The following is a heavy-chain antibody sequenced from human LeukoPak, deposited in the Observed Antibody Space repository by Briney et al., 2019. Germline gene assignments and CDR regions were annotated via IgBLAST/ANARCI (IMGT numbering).Heavy chain of an antibody. J-gene: IGHJ5*02. CDR3: ARSGVWFGQFLRAGNWFEP. Sequence: ASVKVSCKASRYTFTSYAMNWVRQAPGQGLERMGWINTNTGNPTYAQGFTGRFVFSLDTSVSTAYLQISSIKAEDTAVYYCARSGVWFGQFLRAGNWFEPWGQGNLVTVSS. CDR2: INTNTGNP. V-gene: IGHV7-4-1*02. D-gene: IGHD3-10*01. CDR1: RYTFTSYA.